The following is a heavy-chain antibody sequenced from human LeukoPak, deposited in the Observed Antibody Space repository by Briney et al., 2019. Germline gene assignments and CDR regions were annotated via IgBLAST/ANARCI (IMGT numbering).Heavy chain of an antibody. V-gene: IGHV3-30*02. J-gene: IGHJ3*02. CDR2: IRYDGSRK. D-gene: IGHD4/OR15-4a*01. CDR3: AKVSLNMVNDAFDI. CDR1: GVIFSSYG. Sequence: PGGSLRLSCAASGVIFSSYGMHWARQAPDKGLEWVAFIRYDGSRKYYADSVKGRSTISRDNSKNTLYLQMNSLRAEDTAMYYCAKVSLNMVNDAFDIWGQGTMVSVSS.